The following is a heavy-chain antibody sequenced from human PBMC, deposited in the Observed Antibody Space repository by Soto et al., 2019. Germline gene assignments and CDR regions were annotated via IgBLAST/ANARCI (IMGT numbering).Heavy chain of an antibody. CDR1: GYTFTIYG. J-gene: IGHJ5*02. Sequence: VASVKVSCKASGYTFTIYGITWVLQAPGLGLECMGWISAYNGNTNYAQKLQGRVTMTTDTSTSTAYMELRSLRSDDTAVYYCARDLVEYCISTSCLPPSNWFDPWGQGTLVTVSS. CDR3: ARDLVEYCISTSCLPPSNWFDP. CDR2: ISAYNGNT. D-gene: IGHD2-2*01. V-gene: IGHV1-18*01.